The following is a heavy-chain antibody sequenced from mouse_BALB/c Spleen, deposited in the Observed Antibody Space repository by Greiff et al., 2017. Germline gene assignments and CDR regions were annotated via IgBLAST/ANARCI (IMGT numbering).Heavy chain of an antibody. V-gene: IGHV14-4*02. J-gene: IGHJ4*01. CDR1: GFNIKDYY. CDR3: NAWGFLYYAMDY. Sequence: EVQLQQSGAELVRSGASVKLSCTASGFNIKDYYMHWVKQRPEQGLEWIGWIDPENGDTEYAPKFQGKATMTADTSSNTAYLQLSSLTSEDTAVYYCNAWGFLYYAMDYWGQGTSVTVSS. CDR2: IDPENGDT.